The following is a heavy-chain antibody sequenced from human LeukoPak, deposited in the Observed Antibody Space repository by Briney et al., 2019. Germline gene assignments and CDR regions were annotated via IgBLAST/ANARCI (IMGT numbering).Heavy chain of an antibody. CDR1: GGSISGYY. V-gene: IGHV4-59*08. J-gene: IGHJ3*01. D-gene: IGHD6-19*01. CDR2: IYYSGST. CDR3: ARHISVSYDAFDL. Sequence: SETLSLTCTVSGGSISGYYWSWIRQPPGKGLEWIGYIYYSGSTNYNPALKSRVTISVDTSKNQFSLKLSSVTAADAAVYYCARHISVSYDAFDLWGRGAMVTVSS.